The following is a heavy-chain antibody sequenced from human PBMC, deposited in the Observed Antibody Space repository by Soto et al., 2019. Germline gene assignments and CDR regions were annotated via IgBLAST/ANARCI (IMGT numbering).Heavy chain of an antibody. CDR2: ISTYNGNP. CDR1: GYTFTSYG. CDR3: ARAYSHYGFWSGYYTRYYYYGMDV. Sequence: ASVKVSCKASGYTFTSYGISWVRQAPGQGLEWMGWISTYNGNPNYAQKLQGRVTMTTDTSTSTVYMEVSSLRSEDTAVYYCARAYSHYGFWSGYYTRYYYYGMDVWGQGTTVTVSS. J-gene: IGHJ6*02. V-gene: IGHV1-18*01. D-gene: IGHD3-3*01.